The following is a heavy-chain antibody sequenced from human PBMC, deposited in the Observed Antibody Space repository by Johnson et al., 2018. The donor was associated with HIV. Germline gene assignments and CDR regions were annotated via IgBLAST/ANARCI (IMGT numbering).Heavy chain of an antibody. J-gene: IGHJ3*02. CDR1: GFTFSSYA. CDR2: ISGRGGST. V-gene: IGHV3-23*04. Sequence: EVQLVESGGGLVQPGGSLRLSCAASGFTFSSYAISWVRQAPGKGLEWVSTISGRGGSTYYADSVKGRFTISRDNSKNTLDLQMNSLRAEDTAVYYWARAPQTYNWNYMIAFDMWGQGTMVTVSS. D-gene: IGHD1-7*01. CDR3: ARAPQTYNWNYMIAFDM.